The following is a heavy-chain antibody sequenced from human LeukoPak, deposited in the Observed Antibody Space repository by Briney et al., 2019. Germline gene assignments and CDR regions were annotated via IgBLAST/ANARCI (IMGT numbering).Heavy chain of an antibody. J-gene: IGHJ6*02. V-gene: IGHV3-53*01. D-gene: IGHD1-26*01. CDR1: GFTVNTNY. CDR3: ARAGGSGRGYYYYYGMDV. Sequence: GGSLRLSCAASGFTVNTNYMSWVRQAPGKGLEWVSIMHSSGSTYYADSVKGRFTFSRDNSKNTLYLQMNSLRAEDTAVYYCARAGGSGRGYYYYYGMDVWGQGTTVTVSS. CDR2: MHSSGST.